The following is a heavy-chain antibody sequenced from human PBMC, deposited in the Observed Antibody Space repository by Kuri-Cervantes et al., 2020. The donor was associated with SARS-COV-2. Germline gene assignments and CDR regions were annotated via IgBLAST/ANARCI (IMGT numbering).Heavy chain of an antibody. J-gene: IGHJ4*02. CDR1: GFTFSSYA. CDR2: INPSGGST. Sequence: GESLKISCAASGFTFSSYAMHWVRQAPGQGLEWMGIINPSGGSTSYAQKLQGRVTMTTDTSTSTAYMELSSLRSEDTAVYYCASGGYSGYLLPVDYWGQGNRVTCAS. D-gene: IGHD5-12*01. V-gene: IGHV1-46*03. CDR3: ASGGYSGYLLPVDY.